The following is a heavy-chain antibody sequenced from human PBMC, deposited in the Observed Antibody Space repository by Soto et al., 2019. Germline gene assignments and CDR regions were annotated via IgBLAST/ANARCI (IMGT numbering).Heavy chain of an antibody. Sequence: GGSLRLSCAASGFTFDDYAMHWVRQVPGKGLEWVSGINWNSGSIGYGDSVKGRFAISRDNAKNSLHLQTNSLSAEDTAFYYCVKDESINWFSGHFRHWGQGTLVTVSS. D-gene: IGHD6-13*01. J-gene: IGHJ1*01. CDR1: GFTFDDYA. CDR3: VKDESINWFSGHFRH. V-gene: IGHV3-9*01. CDR2: INWNSGSI.